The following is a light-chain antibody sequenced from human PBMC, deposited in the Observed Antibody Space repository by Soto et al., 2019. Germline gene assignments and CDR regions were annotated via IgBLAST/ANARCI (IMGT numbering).Light chain of an antibody. CDR2: LNSDGSH. CDR3: QTWGTGPLV. Sequence: QLVLTQSPSASASLGASVKLTCTLSSGHSSYAIAWHQQQPEKDPRYLMKLNSDGSHSKGDGIPDRFSGSSSGAERYLTISSLQSEDEADYYCQTWGTGPLVFGGGTKLTVL. V-gene: IGLV4-69*01. CDR1: SGHSSYA. J-gene: IGLJ2*01.